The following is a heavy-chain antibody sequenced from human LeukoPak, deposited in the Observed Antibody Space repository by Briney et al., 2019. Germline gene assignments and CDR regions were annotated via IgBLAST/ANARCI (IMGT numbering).Heavy chain of an antibody. CDR2: ISPSGGST. D-gene: IGHD5-18*01. V-gene: IGHV3-23*01. CDR3: ARDQWLQSDYMDV. CDR1: GFPFSSYG. J-gene: IGHJ6*03. Sequence: QAGGSLRLSCAASGFPFSSYGMSWVRQAPGKGLEWVSTISPSGGSTYYADSVKGRFTISRDNAKNSLYLQMNSLRAEDTAVYYCARDQWLQSDYMDVWGKGTTVTVSS.